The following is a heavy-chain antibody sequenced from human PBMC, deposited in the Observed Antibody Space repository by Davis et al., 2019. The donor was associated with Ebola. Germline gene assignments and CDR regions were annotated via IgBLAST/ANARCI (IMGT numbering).Heavy chain of an antibody. CDR1: GFTFSAYS. CDR3: ARDRGYCSGGSCYSGYYYYGMDV. J-gene: IGHJ6*02. Sequence: GESLKISCAGSGFTFSAYSMNWVRQAPGKGLEWVAVIWYDGSNKYYADSVKGRFTISRDNSKNTLYLQMNSMRAEDTAVYYCARDRGYCSGGSCYSGYYYYGMDVWGQGTTVTVSS. CDR2: IWYDGSNK. D-gene: IGHD2-15*01. V-gene: IGHV3-33*08.